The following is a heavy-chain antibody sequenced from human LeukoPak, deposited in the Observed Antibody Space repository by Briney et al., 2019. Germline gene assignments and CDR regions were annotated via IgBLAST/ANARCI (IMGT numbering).Heavy chain of an antibody. CDR3: ARNYDFWSGYTF. D-gene: IGHD3-3*01. CDR2: ISTSGSAI. CDR1: GFTFSDYY. V-gene: IGHV3-11*04. J-gene: IGHJ4*02. Sequence: GGSLRLSCAASGFTFSDYYMTWIRQAPGKGLEWVSYISTSGSAIYYADSVKGRFTISRDNAKNSLYLQMNSPRAEDTAVYYCARNYDFWSGYTFWGQGTLVTVSS.